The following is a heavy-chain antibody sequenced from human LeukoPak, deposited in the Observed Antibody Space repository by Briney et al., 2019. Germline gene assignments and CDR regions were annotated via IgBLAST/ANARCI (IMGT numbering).Heavy chain of an antibody. CDR1: GFTFEDHV. CDR3: AKDLGGSATTV. J-gene: IGHJ4*02. D-gene: IGHD2-2*01. CDR2: ISWSGDRM. Sequence: GGSLRLSCAASGFTFEDHVMHWARQAPGKGLEWVSSISWSGDRMGYADAVKGRFTISRDNAKNSLFLQMNSLRVEDTALYYCAKDLGGSATTVWGQGTLVTVSS. V-gene: IGHV3-9*01.